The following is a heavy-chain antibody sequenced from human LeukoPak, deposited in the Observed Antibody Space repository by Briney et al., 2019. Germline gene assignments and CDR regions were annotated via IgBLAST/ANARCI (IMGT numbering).Heavy chain of an antibody. CDR2: ISGSGGST. J-gene: IGHJ4*02. CDR3: AKDRAKVVVMYYFDY. V-gene: IGHV3-23*01. D-gene: IGHD3-22*01. CDR1: GFTFSSYA. Sequence: GGSLRLSCAASGFTFSSYAMSWVRQAPGKGPEWVSAISGSGGSTYYADSVKGRFTISRDNSKNTLYLQMNSLRAEDTAVYYCAKDRAKVVVMYYFDYWGQGTLVTVSS.